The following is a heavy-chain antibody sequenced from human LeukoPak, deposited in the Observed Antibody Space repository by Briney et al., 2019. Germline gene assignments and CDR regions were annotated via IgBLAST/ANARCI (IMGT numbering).Heavy chain of an antibody. D-gene: IGHD3-9*01. J-gene: IGHJ3*02. Sequence: SVKVSCKASGGTFSSYAISWVRQAPGQGLEWMGGIIPIFGTANDAQKFQGRVTITADESTSTAYMELSSLRSEDTAVYYCARERGDILTGFHAFDIRGQGTMVTVSS. CDR1: GGTFSSYA. CDR2: IIPIFGTA. V-gene: IGHV1-69*13. CDR3: ARERGDILTGFHAFDI.